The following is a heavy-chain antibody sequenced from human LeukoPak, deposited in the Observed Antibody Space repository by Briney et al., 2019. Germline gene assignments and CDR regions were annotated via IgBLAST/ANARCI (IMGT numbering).Heavy chain of an antibody. V-gene: IGHV3-11*04. J-gene: IGHJ6*03. CDR2: ISSSGSTI. Sequence: PGGSLRLSCAASGFTFSDYYMSWIRQAPGKGLEWVSYISSSGSTIYYADSVKGRFTISRDNAKNALYLEMNSLRAEDTAVYYCASIGDYYYYYMDVWGKGTTVTISS. CDR3: ASIGDYYYYYMDV. D-gene: IGHD3-10*01. CDR1: GFTFSDYY.